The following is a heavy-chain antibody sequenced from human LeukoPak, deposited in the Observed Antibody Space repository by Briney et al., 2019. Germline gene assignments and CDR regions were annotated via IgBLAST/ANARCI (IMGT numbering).Heavy chain of an antibody. Sequence: PSETLSLTCAVSGGSISSSNWWSWVRQPPGKGLEWIGEIYHSGSTNYNPSLKSRVTISVDKSKNQFSLKLSSVTAADTAVYYCARTVAGTYYYYYMDVWGKGTTVTVSS. CDR2: IYHSGST. CDR1: GGSISSSNW. CDR3: ARTVAGTYYYYYMDV. J-gene: IGHJ6*03. D-gene: IGHD6-19*01. V-gene: IGHV4-4*02.